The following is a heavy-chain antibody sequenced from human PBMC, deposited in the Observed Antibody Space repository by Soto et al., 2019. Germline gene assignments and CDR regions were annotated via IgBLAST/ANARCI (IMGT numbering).Heavy chain of an antibody. CDR3: ARASAVVPTAMDYFDF. J-gene: IGHJ4*02. D-gene: IGHD2-2*01. CDR1: GGTFNSNT. V-gene: IGHV1-69*02. Sequence: SVKVSCAASGGTFNSNTITWVRQAPGQGLEWMGRIIPILGVADYAQKFLGRVTITADKSTSTAYMELTSLTSEDTAVYYCARASAVVPTAMDYFDFWGQGALVTVSS. CDR2: IIPILGVA.